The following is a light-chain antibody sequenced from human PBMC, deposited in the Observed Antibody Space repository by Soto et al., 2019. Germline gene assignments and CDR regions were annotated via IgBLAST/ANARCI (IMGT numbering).Light chain of an antibody. CDR1: QSVSSSY. V-gene: IGKV3-20*01. CDR2: GAS. CDR3: QQYGSSRWT. Sequence: EIVLTQSPGTLSLSPGERATLSCRASQSVSSSYLAWYQQKPGQAPRLLIYGASSRATGSPDRFSGSGSRTHFALTISRLEPEDLGVYYCQQYGSSRWTFGQGTKVEIK. J-gene: IGKJ1*01.